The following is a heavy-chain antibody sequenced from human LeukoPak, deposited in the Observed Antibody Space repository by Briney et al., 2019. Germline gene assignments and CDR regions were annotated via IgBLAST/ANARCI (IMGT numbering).Heavy chain of an antibody. V-gene: IGHV4-31*03. D-gene: IGHD4-17*01. Sequence: PSETLFLTYTVSGGSIRSGGYYSGWIRQHPGKRLEWLGYIYYSGSTYYNPSLKSRVTISVDTSKNQFSLKLSSVTAAATAVYYCARGALWDYGPLGWFDPWGQGTLVTVSS. CDR3: ARGALWDYGPLGWFDP. CDR1: GGSIRSGGYY. CDR2: IYYSGST. J-gene: IGHJ5*02.